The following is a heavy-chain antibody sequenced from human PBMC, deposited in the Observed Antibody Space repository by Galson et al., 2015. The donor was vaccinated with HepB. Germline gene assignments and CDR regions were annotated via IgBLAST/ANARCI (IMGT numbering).Heavy chain of an antibody. CDR3: ARDGGMLWFGELLSYYYYYMDV. V-gene: IGHV1-46*01. Sequence: SVKVSCKASGYTFTSYYMHWVRQAPGQGLEWMGIINPSGGSTSYAQKFQGRVTMTRDTSTSTVYMELSSLRSEDTAVYYCARDGGMLWFGELLSYYYYYMDVWGKGTTVTVSS. CDR1: GYTFTSYY. CDR2: INPSGGST. D-gene: IGHD3-10*01. J-gene: IGHJ6*03.